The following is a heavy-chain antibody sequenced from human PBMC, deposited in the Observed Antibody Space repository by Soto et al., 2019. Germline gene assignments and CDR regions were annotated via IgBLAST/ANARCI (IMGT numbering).Heavy chain of an antibody. Sequence: GGSLRLSCAASGFTFSSYSMNWVRQAPGKGLEWVSYISSSSSTIYYADSVKGRFTISRDNAKNSLYLQMNSLRAEDTAVYYCARALIYSYSSSWYLVDYWGQGTLVTVSS. D-gene: IGHD6-13*01. CDR3: ARALIYSYSSSWYLVDY. CDR1: GFTFSSYS. V-gene: IGHV3-48*01. J-gene: IGHJ4*02. CDR2: ISSSSSTI.